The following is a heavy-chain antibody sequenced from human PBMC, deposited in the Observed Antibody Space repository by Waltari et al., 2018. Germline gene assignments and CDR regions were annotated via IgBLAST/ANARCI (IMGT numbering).Heavy chain of an antibody. J-gene: IGHJ4*01. D-gene: IGHD3-3*01. Sequence: QVQLVQSGAEVKKPGASVKVSCKASGYTFTSYGISWVRQAPGQGLWLMGWISAYNGNTNYAQKLQGRVTMTTDTSTSTAYMELRSLRSDDTAVYYCARPNYDFWSGYSYYFDYWGQEPWSPSPQ. V-gene: IGHV1-18*01. CDR2: ISAYNGNT. CDR1: GYTFTSYG. CDR3: ARPNYDFWSGYSYYFDY.